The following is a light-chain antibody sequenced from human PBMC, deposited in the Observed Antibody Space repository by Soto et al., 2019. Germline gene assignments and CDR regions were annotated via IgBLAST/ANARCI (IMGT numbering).Light chain of an antibody. CDR2: DAS. V-gene: IGKV1-5*01. Sequence: DIQMTQSPSTLSASVGDRVTITCRASQNINSWLAWYQQKPGKAPKLLIYDASSLESGVPSRFSGSGSETEFTLTISSLQPDDSATYYCPQYSSYSFTFGPGTKVDIK. J-gene: IGKJ3*01. CDR3: PQYSSYSFT. CDR1: QNINSW.